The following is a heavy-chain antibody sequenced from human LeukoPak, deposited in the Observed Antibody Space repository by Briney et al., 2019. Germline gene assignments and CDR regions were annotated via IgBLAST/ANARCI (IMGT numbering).Heavy chain of an antibody. CDR1: VGTFSSYA. D-gene: IGHD3-10*01. J-gene: IGHJ6*04. V-gene: IGHV1-69*06. Sequence: SVKVSCTASVGTFSSYAISWARQAPGQGLEWMGGIIPIFGTANYAQKFQGRVTITADKSTSTAYMELSSLRSEDTAVYYCAMGGSGSYYSPPLDYGMDVWGKGTTVTVSS. CDR3: AMGGSGSYYSPPLDYGMDV. CDR2: IIPIFGTA.